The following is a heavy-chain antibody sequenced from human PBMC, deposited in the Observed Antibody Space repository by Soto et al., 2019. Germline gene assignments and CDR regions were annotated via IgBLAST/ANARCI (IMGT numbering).Heavy chain of an antibody. CDR1: GGTFSTST. J-gene: IGHJ4*02. D-gene: IGHD5-12*01. CDR2: TIPILDVA. Sequence: QVQLVQSGAEVKKPGSSVKVSCKASGGTFSTSTFTWVRQAPGQGLEWMGRTIPILDVADYAQDFQGRVTLTADKSTRTAYMELTSLTSKDTAVYYCARDSPIGSTYSGYDAIASWGQGTLVTVSS. CDR3: ARDSPIGSTYSGYDAIAS. V-gene: IGHV1-69*08.